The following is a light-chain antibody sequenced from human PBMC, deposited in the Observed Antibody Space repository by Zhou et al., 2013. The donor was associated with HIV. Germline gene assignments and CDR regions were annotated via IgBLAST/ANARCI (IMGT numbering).Light chain of an antibody. V-gene: IGKV3-15*01. CDR3: QQYNNWPFT. Sequence: PGERATLSCRASQTIAGNYLAWYQQKPGQAPRLLIYRTSTRATGVPARFSGSGSGTEFTLTINTMQSEDFAVYYCQQYNNWPFTFGQGTKLEIK. CDR2: RTS. CDR1: QTIAGNY. J-gene: IGKJ2*01.